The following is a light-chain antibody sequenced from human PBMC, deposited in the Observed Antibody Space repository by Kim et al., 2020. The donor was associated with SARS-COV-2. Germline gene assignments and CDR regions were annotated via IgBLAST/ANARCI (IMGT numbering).Light chain of an antibody. CDR2: KAS. V-gene: IGKV1-5*03. Sequence: DIQMTQSPSTLSASVRDRVTITCRASQTINSWLAWYQQKPGKAPKLLIYKASYLESGVPSRFSGGGSGTDFTLTISSLQPDDYATYYCQQYNAYPWTFGQGTKVDIK. CDR3: QQYNAYPWT. CDR1: QTINSW. J-gene: IGKJ1*01.